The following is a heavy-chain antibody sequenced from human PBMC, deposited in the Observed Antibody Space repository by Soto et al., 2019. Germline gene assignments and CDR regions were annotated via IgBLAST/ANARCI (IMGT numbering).Heavy chain of an antibody. Sequence: SVKVSCKASGFTFTSSAMQWVRQARGQRLEWIGWIVVGSGNTNYAQKFQERVTITRDMSTSTAYMELSSLRSEDTAVYYCAAGAVDTAINHYDYMDVWGKGTTVTVSS. V-gene: IGHV1-58*02. CDR2: IVVGSGNT. CDR1: GFTFTSSA. CDR3: AAGAVDTAINHYDYMDV. D-gene: IGHD5-18*01. J-gene: IGHJ6*03.